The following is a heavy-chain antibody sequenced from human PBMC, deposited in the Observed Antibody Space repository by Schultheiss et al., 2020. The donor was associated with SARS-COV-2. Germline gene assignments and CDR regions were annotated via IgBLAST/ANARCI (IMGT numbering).Heavy chain of an antibody. CDR3: ARDLVLFGVTRGGIDY. CDR2: IKQDGSQK. CDR1: GFTFSSYW. D-gene: IGHD3-3*01. J-gene: IGHJ4*02. V-gene: IGHV3-7*01. Sequence: GGSLRLSCAASGFTFSSYWMSWVRQAPGKGLEWVANIKQDGSQKNYVDSVMGRFTISRDNAKNSLYLQMNSLRAEDTAVYYCARDLVLFGVTRGGIDYWGQGTLVTVSS.